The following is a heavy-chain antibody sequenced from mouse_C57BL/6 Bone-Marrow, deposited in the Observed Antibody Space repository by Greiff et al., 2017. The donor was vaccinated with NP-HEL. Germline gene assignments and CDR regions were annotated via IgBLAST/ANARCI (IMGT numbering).Heavy chain of an antibody. CDR1: GYTFTSYG. D-gene: IGHD3-3*01. CDR2: IYPRSGNT. J-gene: IGHJ1*03. V-gene: IGHV1-81*01. Sequence: QVQLKESGAELARPGASVKLSCKASGYTFTSYGISWVKQRTGQGLEWIGEIYPRSGNTYYNEKFKGKATLTADQSSSTAYMELRSLTSEDSAVYFCSHALGWYFDVWGTGTTVTVSS. CDR3: SHALGWYFDV.